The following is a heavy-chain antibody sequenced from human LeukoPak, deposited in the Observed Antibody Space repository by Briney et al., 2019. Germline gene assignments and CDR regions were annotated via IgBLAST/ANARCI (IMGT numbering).Heavy chain of an antibody. V-gene: IGHV4-59*11. CDR3: VRGRFWSGYMVYYYYMDV. J-gene: IGHJ6*03. D-gene: IGHD3-3*01. CDR1: GDSFSSHY. Sequence: SETLSLTCAVSGDSFSSHYWTWIRQSPGTGLEWIGYISHIGRTNYNPSLKSRVTISIDTSKNQFSLKLRSVTAADTAVYYCVRGRFWSGYMVYYYYMDVWGKGTTVTVSS. CDR2: ISHIGRT.